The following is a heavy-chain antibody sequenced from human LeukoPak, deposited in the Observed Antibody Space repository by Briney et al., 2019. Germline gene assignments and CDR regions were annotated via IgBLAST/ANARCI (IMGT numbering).Heavy chain of an antibody. CDR1: GGSFSGYY. D-gene: IGHD3-10*01. V-gene: IGHV4-34*01. J-gene: IGHJ5*02. CDR3: ARPMVRGARRDWFDP. CDR2: INHSGST. Sequence: SETLSLTCAVYGGSFSGYYWSWIRQPPGKGLEWIGEINHSGSTNYNPSLKSRVTISVDTSKNQFSLKLSSVTAADTAVYYCARPMVRGARRDWFDPWGQGTLVTVSS.